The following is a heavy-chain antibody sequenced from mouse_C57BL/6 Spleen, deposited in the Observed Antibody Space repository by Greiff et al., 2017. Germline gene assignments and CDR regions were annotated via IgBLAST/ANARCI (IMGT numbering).Heavy chain of an antibody. V-gene: IGHV3-8*01. CDR1: GYSITSDY. D-gene: IGHD1-1*01. J-gene: IGHJ4*01. CDR3: ARYLYGSSYGGAMDY. CDR2: ISYSGST. Sequence: DVKLVESGPGLAKPSQTLSLTCSVTGYSITSDYWNWIRKFPGNKLEYMGYISYSGSTYYNPSLKSRISITRDTSKNQYYLQLNSVTTEDTATYYCARYLYGSSYGGAMDYWGQGTSVTVSS.